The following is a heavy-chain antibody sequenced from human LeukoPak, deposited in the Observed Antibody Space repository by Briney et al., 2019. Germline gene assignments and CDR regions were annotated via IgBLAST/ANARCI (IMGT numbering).Heavy chain of an antibody. J-gene: IGHJ4*02. CDR2: IYHSGNS. CDR1: GASISGSGYY. Sequence: SETLSLTCAVSGASISGSGYYLGWIRQPPGKGLEWIGEIYHSGNSNYNPSLKSRVTISVDKSKNQFSLKLSSVTAADTAVYYCARDVGARLPGYWGQGTLVTVSS. D-gene: IGHD6-6*01. V-gene: IGHV4-39*07. CDR3: ARDVGARLPGY.